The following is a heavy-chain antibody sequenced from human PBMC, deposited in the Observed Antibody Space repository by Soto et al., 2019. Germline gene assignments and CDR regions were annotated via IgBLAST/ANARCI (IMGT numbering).Heavy chain of an antibody. CDR2: IIPIFGTA. CDR3: ARDLSIAARPVAFDI. V-gene: IGHV1-69*13. Sequence: SVKVSCKASGGTFSSYAISWVRQAPGQGLEWMGGIIPIFGTANYAQKFQGRVAITADESTSTAYMELSSLRSEDTAVYYCARDLSIAARPVAFDIWGQGTMVTV. CDR1: GGTFSSYA. J-gene: IGHJ3*02. D-gene: IGHD6-6*01.